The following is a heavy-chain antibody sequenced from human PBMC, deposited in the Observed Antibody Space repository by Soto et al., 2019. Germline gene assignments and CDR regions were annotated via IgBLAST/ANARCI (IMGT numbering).Heavy chain of an antibody. CDR1: GGSISSSY. J-gene: IGHJ4*02. Sequence: SETLSLTCTVSGGSISSSYWSWIRQPPGKGLEWIRYIYYSGSTNYNPPLKSRVTISVDTSKNQFSLKLSSVTAADTAVYYCARQSPLVGYCSGGSCYTYYFDYWGQGTLVTVSS. D-gene: IGHD2-15*01. CDR2: IYYSGST. V-gene: IGHV4-59*08. CDR3: ARQSPLVGYCSGGSCYTYYFDY.